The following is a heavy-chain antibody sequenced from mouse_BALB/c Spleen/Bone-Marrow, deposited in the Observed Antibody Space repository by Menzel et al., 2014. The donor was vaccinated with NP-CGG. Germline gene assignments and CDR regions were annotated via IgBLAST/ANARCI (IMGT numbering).Heavy chain of an antibody. CDR1: GFTFSNYW. D-gene: IGHD1-1*01. J-gene: IGHJ2*01. Sequence: EVQGVESGGGLVQPGGSMKLSCVASGFTFSNYWMNWVRQSPEKGLEWVAEIKLKSNNYATHYAESVKGRFTISRDDSKSSFYLRMNNLRGEDTGIYYCTRGPQFVITAVPTGIFDYWGQGTTLTVSS. CDR2: IKLKSNNYAT. CDR3: TRGPQFVITAVPTGIFDY. V-gene: IGHV6-6*02.